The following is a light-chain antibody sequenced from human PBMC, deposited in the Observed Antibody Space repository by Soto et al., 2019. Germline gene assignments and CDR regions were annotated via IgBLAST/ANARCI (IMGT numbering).Light chain of an antibody. Sequence: DIQMTQSLSTLSASVGDRVTITCRASQSISSWLAWYQQKPGKAPKILIYDASSLESGVPSRFSGSGSGTEFTLTISSLQPDDFATYYCQQYNSYSRTFGQGTKVEIK. J-gene: IGKJ1*01. CDR3: QQYNSYSRT. CDR1: QSISSW. V-gene: IGKV1-5*01. CDR2: DAS.